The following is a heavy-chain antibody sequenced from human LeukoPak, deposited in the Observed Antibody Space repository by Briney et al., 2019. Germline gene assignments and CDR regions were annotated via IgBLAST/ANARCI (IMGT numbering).Heavy chain of an antibody. CDR2: ISSSGSTI. CDR1: GFTFSSYE. J-gene: IGHJ6*03. CDR3: ARGLSPYYYYYMDV. Sequence: PGGSLRLSCTASGFTFSSYEMNWVRQAHGRGLEWVSYISSSGSTIYYADSVKGRFSISRDNAKNSLYLQMNSLSAEDTAVYYCARGLSPYYYYYMDVWGKGTTVTVSS. V-gene: IGHV3-48*03.